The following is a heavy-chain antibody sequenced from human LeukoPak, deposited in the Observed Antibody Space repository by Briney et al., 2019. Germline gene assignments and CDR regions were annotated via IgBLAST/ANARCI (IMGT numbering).Heavy chain of an antibody. Sequence: SETLSLTCIVSGGSISDYYWSWIRQPAGKGLEWIGRIYTSGSTNYNPSLKSRVTMSVDTSKNQFSLKLSSVTAADTAVYYCARTTSGDFWSGPDAFDIWGQGTMVTVSS. J-gene: IGHJ3*02. CDR3: ARTTSGDFWSGPDAFDI. V-gene: IGHV4-4*07. CDR2: IYTSGST. D-gene: IGHD3-3*01. CDR1: GGSISDYY.